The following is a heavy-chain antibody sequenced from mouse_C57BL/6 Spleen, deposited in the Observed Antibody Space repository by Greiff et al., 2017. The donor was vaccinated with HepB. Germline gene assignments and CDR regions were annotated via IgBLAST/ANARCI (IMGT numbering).Heavy chain of an antibody. Sequence: QVQLQQPGAELVRPGTSVKLSCKASGYTFTSYWMHWVKQRPGQGLEWIGVIDPSDSYTNYNQKFKGKATLTVDTSSSTAYMQLSSLTSEDSAVYYCARSRYYGSLDYWGQGTTLTVSS. CDR1: GYTFTSYW. J-gene: IGHJ2*01. D-gene: IGHD1-1*01. CDR3: ARSRYYGSLDY. CDR2: IDPSDSYT. V-gene: IGHV1-59*01.